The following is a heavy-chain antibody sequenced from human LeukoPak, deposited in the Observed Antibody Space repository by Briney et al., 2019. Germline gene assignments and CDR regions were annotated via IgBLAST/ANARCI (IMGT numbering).Heavy chain of an antibody. CDR3: ARDRAERNWTYHTLFDY. V-gene: IGHV3-74*01. J-gene: IGHJ4*02. D-gene: IGHD1-7*01. Sequence: GGSLRLSCAASGFTFRDYWMHWVRQAPGKGLVWVSRINGDESSKAYADYVKGRFTISRDNAKNTLYLQMNSLSAEDTAIYYCARDRAERNWTYHTLFDYWGQGTPVTVSS. CDR2: INGDESSK. CDR1: GFTFRDYW.